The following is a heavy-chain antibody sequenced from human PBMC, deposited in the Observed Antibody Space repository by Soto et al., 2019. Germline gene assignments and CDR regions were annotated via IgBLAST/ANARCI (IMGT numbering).Heavy chain of an antibody. J-gene: IGHJ3*02. Sequence: SETLSLTCTVSGGSISRCYWSWIRQPPGKGLEWIGYIYYSGSTNYNPSLKSRVTISVDTSKNQFSLKLCSVTAADTAGYYWAWSIMITFGGVIVKLGAFDIWGQGTMVTVSS. CDR3: AWSIMITFGGVIVKLGAFDI. CDR1: GGSISRCY. V-gene: IGHV4-59*12. D-gene: IGHD3-16*02. CDR2: IYYSGST.